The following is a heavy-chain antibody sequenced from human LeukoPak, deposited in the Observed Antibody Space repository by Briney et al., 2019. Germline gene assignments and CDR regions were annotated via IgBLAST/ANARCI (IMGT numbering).Heavy chain of an antibody. Sequence: ASVKVSCKASGGTFSSYAISWVRQAPGQGLEWMGGIIPIFGTANYAQKFQGRVTITADESTSTAYMELSSLRAEDTAVYYCARPKYDSSGYSGPDYWGQGTLVTVSS. CDR3: ARPKYDSSGYSGPDY. D-gene: IGHD3-22*01. CDR2: IIPIFGTA. V-gene: IGHV1-69*13. CDR1: GGTFSSYA. J-gene: IGHJ4*02.